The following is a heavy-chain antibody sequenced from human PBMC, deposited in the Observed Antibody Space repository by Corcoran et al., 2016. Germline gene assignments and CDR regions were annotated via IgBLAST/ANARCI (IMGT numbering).Heavy chain of an antibody. CDR3: ARGGERGSGWSSYFDY. Sequence: QLQLQESGPGLVKPSETLSLTCTVSGGSISSSSYYWGWIRQPPGKGLEWIGSIYYSGSTYYNTSLKSRVNISVDTSKNPFSLKLGSVTAADTAVYYCARGGERGSGWSSYFDYWGQGTLVTVSS. V-gene: IGHV4-39*07. CDR1: GGSISSSSYY. J-gene: IGHJ4*02. D-gene: IGHD6-19*01. CDR2: IYYSGST.